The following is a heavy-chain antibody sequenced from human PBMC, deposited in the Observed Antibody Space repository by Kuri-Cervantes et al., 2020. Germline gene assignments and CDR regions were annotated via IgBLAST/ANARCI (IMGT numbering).Heavy chain of an antibody. Sequence: ASVKVSCKASGYTFTGYYMHWVRQAPGQGLEWMGWINPNSGGTNYAQKFQGRVTMTRDTSIGTAYMELSRLRSDDTAVYYCARDAKYSGSYWFDPWGQGTLVTVSS. D-gene: IGHD1-26*01. V-gene: IGHV1-2*02. CDR3: ARDAKYSGSYWFDP. CDR2: INPNSGGT. CDR1: GYTFTGYY. J-gene: IGHJ5*02.